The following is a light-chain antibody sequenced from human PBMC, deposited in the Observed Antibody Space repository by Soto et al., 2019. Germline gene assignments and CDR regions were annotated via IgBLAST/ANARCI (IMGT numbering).Light chain of an antibody. CDR1: QSITNY. V-gene: IGKV1-39*01. CDR3: QQSYSTPPWT. Sequence: DIQMTQSPSSLSASVGDRVTITCRASQSITNYLNWYQQKLGKAPKLLIYAASSLQSGVPSRFSGSGSGTNFTLTISSLQHEDFATYYCQQSYSTPPWTFGQGTKVEIK. CDR2: AAS. J-gene: IGKJ1*01.